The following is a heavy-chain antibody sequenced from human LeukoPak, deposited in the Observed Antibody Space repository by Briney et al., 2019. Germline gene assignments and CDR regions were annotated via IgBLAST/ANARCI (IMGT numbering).Heavy chain of an antibody. V-gene: IGHV3-74*01. Sequence: GGSLKLSCAASGFTFSTYWMCWVRQAPGKGLVWVSLMNGDGTTTSYADSAKGRFTISRDNAKNTLYLEMNSLRAEDTAVYYCARGNRGSYDYWGQGTLVTVSS. J-gene: IGHJ4*02. CDR1: GFTFSTYW. CDR2: MNGDGTTT. D-gene: IGHD3-16*01. CDR3: ARGNRGSYDY.